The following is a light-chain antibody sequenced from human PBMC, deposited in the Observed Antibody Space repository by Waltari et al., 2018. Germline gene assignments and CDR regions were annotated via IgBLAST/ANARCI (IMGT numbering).Light chain of an antibody. Sequence: EVVLTQSPGTLSLSPGESATLSCRASQSVDSTYLAWYQQKPGQAPTLLIYKTSTRATGIPDRFSGSGSGTDFSLNINILEPGDSAVYYCQQFGGSPMYTFGLGTKLEIK. V-gene: IGKV3-20*01. CDR1: QSVDSTY. CDR2: KTS. CDR3: QQFGGSPMYT. J-gene: IGKJ2*01.